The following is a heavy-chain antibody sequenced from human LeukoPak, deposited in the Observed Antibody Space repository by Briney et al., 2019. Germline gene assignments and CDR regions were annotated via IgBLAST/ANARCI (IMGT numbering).Heavy chain of an antibody. V-gene: IGHV3-11*05. D-gene: IGHD5/OR15-5a*01. J-gene: IGHJ4*02. Sequence: AGGSLRLSCAASGFTFSDYYMSWIRQAPGKGLEWISYISSSSSYTNYVDSVKGRFTISRDNAKNSLYLQMNSLRAEDTAVYYCVRAVSVSSYYFDCWGQGTLVTVSS. CDR1: GFTFSDYY. CDR2: ISSSSSYT. CDR3: VRAVSVSSYYFDC.